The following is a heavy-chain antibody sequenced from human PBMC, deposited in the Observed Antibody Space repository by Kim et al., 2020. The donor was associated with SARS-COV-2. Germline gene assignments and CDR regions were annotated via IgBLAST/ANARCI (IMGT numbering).Heavy chain of an antibody. CDR3: ARDPVADGYSFFDY. J-gene: IGHJ4*02. D-gene: IGHD4-4*01. Sequence: SVQGRLTVSRDYYKNTLSLQMNSLRAEDTAIYYCARDPVADGYSFFDYWGQGTLVTVSS. V-gene: IGHV3-53*01.